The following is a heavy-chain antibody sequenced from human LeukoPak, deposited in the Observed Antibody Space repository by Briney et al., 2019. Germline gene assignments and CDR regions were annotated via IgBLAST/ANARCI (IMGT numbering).Heavy chain of an antibody. CDR3: ARGRGVPYYYDSSGYYPADY. V-gene: IGHV4-30-4*01. Sequence: SETLSLTCTVSGASISSGDYYWSWIRQPPGKGLECIGHIYYSGSTYYNPSLKSRVTISVDTSKNQFSLKLSSVTAADTAVYYCARGRGVPYYYDSSGYYPADYWGQGTLVTVSS. D-gene: IGHD3-22*01. CDR1: GASISSGDYY. CDR2: IYYSGST. J-gene: IGHJ4*02.